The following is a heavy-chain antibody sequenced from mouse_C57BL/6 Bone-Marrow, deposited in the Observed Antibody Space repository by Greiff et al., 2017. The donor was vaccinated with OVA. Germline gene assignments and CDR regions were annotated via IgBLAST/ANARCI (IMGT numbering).Heavy chain of an antibody. CDR2: ISSGGDYI. D-gene: IGHD1-1*01. CDR3: RIYYYGSSSSWYFDV. V-gene: IGHV5-9-1*02. J-gene: IGHJ1*03. CDR1: GFTFSSYA. Sequence: EVHLVESGEGLVKPGGSLKLSCAASGFTFSSYAMSWVRQTPEKRLEWVAYISSGGDYIYYADTVKGRFTISRDNARNTLYLQMSSLKSEDTAMYYCRIYYYGSSSSWYFDVWGTGTTVTVSS.